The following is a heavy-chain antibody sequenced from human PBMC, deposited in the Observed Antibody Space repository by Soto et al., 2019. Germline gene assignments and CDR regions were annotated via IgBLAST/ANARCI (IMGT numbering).Heavy chain of an antibody. V-gene: IGHV4-39*01. CDR3: ARQPPLRYFGWSRPYNWFDP. Sequence: SETLSLTCTVSGGSISSSSYYWGWIRQPPGKGLEWIGSIYYSGSTYYNPSLKSRVTISVDTSKNQFSLKLSSVTAADTAVYYCARQPPLRYFGWSRPYNWFDPWGQGTLVTVSS. CDR1: GGSISSSSYY. J-gene: IGHJ5*02. D-gene: IGHD3-9*01. CDR2: IYYSGST.